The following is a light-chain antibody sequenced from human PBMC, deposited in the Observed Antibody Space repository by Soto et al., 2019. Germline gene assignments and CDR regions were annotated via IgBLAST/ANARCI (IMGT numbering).Light chain of an antibody. V-gene: IGLV2-14*02. Sequence: QSALTQPASVSGSPGQSITIPCTGTSSDVGSYNLVSWFQQHPGKVPKLIIYEGTKRPSGVSDRFSGSKSGNTASLTISGLQAEDEADYYCCSYTSSGTLYVFGTGTKLTVL. CDR3: CSYTSSGTLYV. CDR2: EGT. CDR1: SSDVGSYNL. J-gene: IGLJ1*01.